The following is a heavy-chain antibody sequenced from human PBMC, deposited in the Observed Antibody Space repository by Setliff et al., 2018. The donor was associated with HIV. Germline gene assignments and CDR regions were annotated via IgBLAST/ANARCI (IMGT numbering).Heavy chain of an antibody. D-gene: IGHD6-19*01. CDR1: GGSISAYY. J-gene: IGHJ4*02. CDR3: ARFTSGWYGQY. CDR2: IYSNGGT. V-gene: IGHV4-59*01. Sequence: SETLSLTCNVSGGSISAYYWSWVRQPPGKRLEWIGYIYSNGGTAYNPSLKSRVTISVDTSKNQFSLKLTSLTIADTAVYYCARFTSGWYGQYWGQGTLVTVSS.